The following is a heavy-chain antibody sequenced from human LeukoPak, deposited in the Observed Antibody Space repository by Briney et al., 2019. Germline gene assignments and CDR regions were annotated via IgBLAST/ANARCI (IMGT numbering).Heavy chain of an antibody. Sequence: GGSLRLSCAASGFTFSSYGMSWVRQAPGKGLEWVSGISGSGTTYYADSVKGRFTISRDNSKITLYLQMNSLRAEDTAVYYCAKVRANRFASFDYWGQGILVTVSS. CDR3: AKVRANRFASFDY. CDR2: ISGSGTT. V-gene: IGHV3-23*01. CDR1: GFTFSSYG. D-gene: IGHD1/OR15-1a*01. J-gene: IGHJ4*02.